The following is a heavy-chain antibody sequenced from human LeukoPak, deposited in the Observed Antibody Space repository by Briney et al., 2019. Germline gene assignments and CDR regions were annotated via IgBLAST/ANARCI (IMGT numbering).Heavy chain of an antibody. CDR3: ASVYSSSSPYYFDY. J-gene: IGHJ4*02. D-gene: IGHD6-13*01. V-gene: IGHV4-39*01. CDR1: GGSISSSSYY. CDR2: IYYSGST. Sequence: PSETLSLTCTVSGGSISSSSYYWGWIRQPPGKGLESIGSIYYSGSTYYNPSLKSRVTISVDTSKNQFSLKLSSVTAADTAVYYCASVYSSSSPYYFDYWGQGTLVTVSS.